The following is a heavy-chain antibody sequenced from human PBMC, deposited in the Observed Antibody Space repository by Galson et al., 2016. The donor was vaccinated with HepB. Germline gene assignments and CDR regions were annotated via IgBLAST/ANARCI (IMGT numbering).Heavy chain of an antibody. D-gene: IGHD3-10*01. CDR1: GFTFSHYG. CDR2: IWYDGSNK. J-gene: IGHJ4*02. CDR3: AREIPHMVHGGLDY. Sequence: LRLSCAASGFTFSHYGMHWVRQAPGKGLEWVAVIWYDGSNKYYADSVKGRFTISRDTSKNTLYLQMNSLRAEDTAVYYCAREIPHMVHGGLDYWGQGPLVTASS. V-gene: IGHV3-33*01.